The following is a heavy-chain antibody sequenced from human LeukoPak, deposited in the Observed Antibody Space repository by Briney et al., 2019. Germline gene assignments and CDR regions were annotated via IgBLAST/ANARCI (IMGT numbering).Heavy chain of an antibody. Sequence: PSETLSLTCTVSGGSISSSSYYWGWIRQPPGKGLEWIGSIYYSGSTYYNPSLKSRVTISVDTSKNQFSLKLSSVTAADTAVYYCARHHPPHGSRYIWFDPWGQGTLVTVSS. J-gene: IGHJ5*02. D-gene: IGHD6-25*01. CDR2: IYYSGST. CDR1: GGSISSSSYY. CDR3: ARHHPPHGSRYIWFDP. V-gene: IGHV4-39*01.